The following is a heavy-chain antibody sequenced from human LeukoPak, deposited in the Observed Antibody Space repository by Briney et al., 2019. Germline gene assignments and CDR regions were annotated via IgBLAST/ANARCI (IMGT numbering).Heavy chain of an antibody. V-gene: IGHV3-30-3*01. CDR3: ARDGGAMIVVVMFDY. CDR1: GFTFSSYA. CDR2: ISYDGSNK. J-gene: IGHJ4*02. Sequence: GRSLRLSCAASGFTFSSYAMHRVRQAPGKGLEWVAVISYDGSNKYYADSVKGRFTTSRDNSKNTLYLQMNSLRAEDTAVYYCARDGGAMIVVVMFDYWGQGTLVTVSS. D-gene: IGHD3-22*01.